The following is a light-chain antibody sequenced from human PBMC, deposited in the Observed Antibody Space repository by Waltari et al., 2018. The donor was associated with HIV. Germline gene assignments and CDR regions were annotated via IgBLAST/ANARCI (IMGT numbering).Light chain of an antibody. CDR1: ALSKQY. V-gene: IGLV3-25*03. CDR2: KGS. CDR3: QSADTSGNSRV. Sequence: SYELTQPPSVSVSPGQTARITCSGDALSKQYAYWYQQKPGQAPVLVIHKGSGRPAWIPERFSGSSSGTTVTLTISGVQAEDEADYYCQSADTSGNSRVFGIGTKVTVL. J-gene: IGLJ1*01.